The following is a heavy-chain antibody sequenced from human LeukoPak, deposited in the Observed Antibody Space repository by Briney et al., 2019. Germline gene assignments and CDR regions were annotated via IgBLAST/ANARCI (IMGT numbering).Heavy chain of an antibody. Sequence: SETLSLTCTVSGGSISSSSYYWGWIRQPPGKGLEWVGSIYYSGSTYYNPSLKSRVTISVDTSKNQFSLKLSSVTAADTAVYYCARDVKYCSDGSCYSDFDYWGQGVPVTVSS. CDR3: ARDVKYCSDGSCYSDFDY. CDR1: GGSISSSSYY. J-gene: IGHJ4*02. V-gene: IGHV4-39*07. CDR2: IYYSGST. D-gene: IGHD2-15*01.